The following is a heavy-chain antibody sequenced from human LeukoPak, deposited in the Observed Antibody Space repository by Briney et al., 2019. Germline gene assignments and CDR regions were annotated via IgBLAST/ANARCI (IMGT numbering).Heavy chain of an antibody. D-gene: IGHD2-15*01. CDR3: AREVAAASYKGFDY. J-gene: IGHJ4*02. V-gene: IGHV4/OR15-8*01. CDR1: GVHLSTHNW. CDR2: IFYNGGL. Sequence: PSEPLPLPCPDSGVHLSTHNWWHCVRHPPRKRLEGLGEIFYNGGLNYNPSLQSRVTISVDTSNNQFSLNVNSVTAADKAIYYCAREVAAASYKGFDYWGQGILVTVSS.